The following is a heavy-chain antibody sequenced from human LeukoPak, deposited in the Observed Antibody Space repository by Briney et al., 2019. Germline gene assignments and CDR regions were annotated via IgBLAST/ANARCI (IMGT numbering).Heavy chain of an antibody. D-gene: IGHD6-19*01. CDR2: IGTAGDT. CDR3: ARGAVAGTIDY. J-gene: IGHJ4*02. V-gene: IGHV3-13*01. CDR1: GFTFSSYS. Sequence: GGFLRLSCEASGFTFSSYSMNWVRQATGKGLEWVSAIGTAGDTYYPGSVKGRFTISRENAKNSLYLQMNSLRAGDTAVYYCARGAVAGTIDYWGQGTLVTVSS.